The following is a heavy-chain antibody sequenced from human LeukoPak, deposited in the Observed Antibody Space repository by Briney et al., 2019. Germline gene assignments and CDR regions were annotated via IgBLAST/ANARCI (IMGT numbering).Heavy chain of an antibody. CDR3: ARARGGTYADFDY. V-gene: IGHV4-38-2*01. CDR2: IYYSGTT. J-gene: IGHJ4*02. D-gene: IGHD1-26*01. CDR1: SYSISSGFY. Sequence: SETLSLTCAVSSYSISSGFYWGWIRQPPGKGLEEIGSIYYSGTTYYNPSLKSRVTISIDTSKNQFSLKLSSVTAADTAVYYCARARGGTYADFDYWGQGTLVTVSS.